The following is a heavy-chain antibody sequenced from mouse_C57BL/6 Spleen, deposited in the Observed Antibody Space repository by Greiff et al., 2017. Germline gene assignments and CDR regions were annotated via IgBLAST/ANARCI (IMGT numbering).Heavy chain of an antibody. J-gene: IGHJ4*01. D-gene: IGHD2-1*01. Sequence: QVQLQQSGPGLVQPSQSLSITCTVSGFSLTSYGVHWVRQSPGKGLEWLGVIWRGGSTDYNAAFMSRLSITKDNSKSQVFFKMNSLQADDTAIYYCAKTGDGNHEGYAMDYWGQGTSVTVSS. CDR1: GFSLTSYG. CDR3: AKTGDGNHEGYAMDY. V-gene: IGHV2-5*01. CDR2: IWRGGST.